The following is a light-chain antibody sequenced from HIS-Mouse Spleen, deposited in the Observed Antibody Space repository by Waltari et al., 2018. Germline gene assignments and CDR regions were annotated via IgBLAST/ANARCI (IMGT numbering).Light chain of an antibody. V-gene: IGLV1-47*01. CDR1: SSNVRSPH. Sequence: QSVLTQPPSASGTPGQRVTISCSGSSSNVRSPHVSWSQQLPGTAPKLLIYRNNQRPSGVPDRFSGSKSGTSASLAISGLRSEDEADYYCAAWDDSLSGPVFGGGTKLTVL. CDR3: AAWDDSLSGPV. CDR2: RNN. J-gene: IGLJ3*02.